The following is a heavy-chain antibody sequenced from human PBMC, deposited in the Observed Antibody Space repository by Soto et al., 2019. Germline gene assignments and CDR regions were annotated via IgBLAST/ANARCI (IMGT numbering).Heavy chain of an antibody. CDR3: ARRKDILRYFDWLPRGYFDY. V-gene: IGHV4-59*12. J-gene: IGHJ4*02. D-gene: IGHD3-9*01. CDR2: IYYSGST. CDR1: GGSINSFY. Sequence: SETLSLTCTVSGGSINSFYWNWIRQPPGKGLEWIGYIYYSGSTNYNPSLKSRVTISVDTSKNQFSLKLSSVTAADTAVYYCARRKDILRYFDWLPRGYFDYWGQGTLVTVSS.